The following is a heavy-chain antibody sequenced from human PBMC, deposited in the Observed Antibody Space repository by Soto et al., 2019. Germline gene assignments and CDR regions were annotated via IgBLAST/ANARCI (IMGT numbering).Heavy chain of an antibody. CDR1: GGSISSYY. V-gene: IGHV4-59*01. J-gene: IGHJ4*02. CDR3: ARLPTYYDFWSGYSAVY. Sequence: SETLSLTCTVSGGSISSYYWSWIRQPPGKGLEWIGYIYYSGSTNYNPSLKSRVTISVDTSKNQFSLKLSSVTAADTAVYCCARLPTYYDFWSGYSAVYWGQGTLVTVSS. CDR2: IYYSGST. D-gene: IGHD3-3*01.